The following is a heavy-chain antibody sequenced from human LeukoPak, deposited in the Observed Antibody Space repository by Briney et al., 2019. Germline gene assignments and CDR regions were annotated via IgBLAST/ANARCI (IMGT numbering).Heavy chain of an antibody. CDR2: ISAYNGNT. CDR3: ASGYCTNGVCYTLDY. Sequence: ASVKVSCKASGYTFTSYGISWVRQAPGQGLEWMGRISAYNGNTNYAQKLQGRVTMTTDTSTSTAYMELRSLRSDDTAVYYCASGYCTNGVCYTLDYWGQGTLVTVSS. D-gene: IGHD2-8*01. V-gene: IGHV1-18*01. J-gene: IGHJ4*02. CDR1: GYTFTSYG.